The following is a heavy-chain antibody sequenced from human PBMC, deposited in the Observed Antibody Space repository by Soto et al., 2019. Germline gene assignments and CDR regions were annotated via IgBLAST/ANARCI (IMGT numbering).Heavy chain of an antibody. Sequence: PSETLSLTCAVSGGSIRSGGYSWSWIRQPPGKGLEWIGYIYHSGSTYYNPSLKSRVTISADRSKNQFSLKLSSVTAADTAVYYCARLPDYWGQGTLVTVSS. V-gene: IGHV4-30-2*01. CDR3: ARLPDY. CDR2: IYHSGST. J-gene: IGHJ4*02. CDR1: GGSIRSGGYS. D-gene: IGHD2-2*01.